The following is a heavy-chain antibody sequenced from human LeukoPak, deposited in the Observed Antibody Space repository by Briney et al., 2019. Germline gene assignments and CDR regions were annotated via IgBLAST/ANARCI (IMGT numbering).Heavy chain of an antibody. CDR2: IYYSGST. J-gene: IGHJ3*02. Sequence: PSETLSLTCTVSGGSISSGDYYWSWIRRPPGKGLEWIGYIYYSGSTYYNPSLKSRVTISVDTSKNQFSLKLSSVTAADTAVYYCARDSEGDYGGSGDAFDIWGQGTMVTVSS. CDR3: ARDSEGDYGGSGDAFDI. D-gene: IGHD4-23*01. CDR1: GGSISSGDYY. V-gene: IGHV4-30-4*01.